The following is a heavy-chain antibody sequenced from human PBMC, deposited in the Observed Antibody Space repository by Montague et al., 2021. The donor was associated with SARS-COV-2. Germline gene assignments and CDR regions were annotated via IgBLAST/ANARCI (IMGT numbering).Heavy chain of an antibody. J-gene: IGHJ4*02. V-gene: IGHV6-1*01. Sequence: CAISGDSVSSNGAAWNWIRQSPSRGLEWLGRTYYRSKWYTDYAVSVKSRIIINPDTSKNQFSLQLNSVTPEDTAVYYCVRRADCGSSSPLDYWVQGTLVTVSS. CDR1: GDSVSSNGAA. CDR3: VRRADCGSSSPLDY. D-gene: IGHD2-15*01. CDR2: TYYRSKWYT.